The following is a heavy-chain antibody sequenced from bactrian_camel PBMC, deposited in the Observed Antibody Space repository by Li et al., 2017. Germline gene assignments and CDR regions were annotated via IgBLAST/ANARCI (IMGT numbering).Heavy chain of an antibody. CDR1: GNTRSRNV. CDR3: GREMGCKPLYWLCF. Sequence: VQLVESGGGSVQTGGSLRLSCVLSGNTRSRNVLGWFRQVEEKKREGVASILIDSGRTYYSDSVKGRFTFTQDNAKNTVYLQMDSLKPEDWHVLLCGREMGCKPLYWLCFLGPWDPGHRL. J-gene: IGHJ6*01. CDR2: ILIDSGRT. D-gene: IGHD1*01. V-gene: IGHV3S54*01.